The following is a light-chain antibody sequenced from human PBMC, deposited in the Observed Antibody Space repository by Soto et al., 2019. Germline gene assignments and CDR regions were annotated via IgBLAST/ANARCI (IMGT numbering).Light chain of an antibody. CDR1: QSVGSN. CDR2: DAS. V-gene: IGKV3-15*01. J-gene: IGKJ1*01. Sequence: EIVMTQSPATLSVSPGERATLSCRASQSVGSNLAWYQQKPGQAPRLLISDASTWATGVPARFSGSGSGTEFTLTISSLQSEDFALYYCHQYNNWPRTFGQGTKVEIK. CDR3: HQYNNWPRT.